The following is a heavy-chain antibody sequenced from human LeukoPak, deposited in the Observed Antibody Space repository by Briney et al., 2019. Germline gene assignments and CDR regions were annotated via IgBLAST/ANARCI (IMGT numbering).Heavy chain of an antibody. D-gene: IGHD5-12*01. CDR1: GFSFSRYS. V-gene: IGHV3-21*01. Sequence: GGSLRLSCAASGFSFSRYSMNWVRQAPGKGLEWVSSIATTTNYVYEADSVRGRFTTSSDNAKSSLYLHMNSLRVEDTALYFCARTGGSGGFDPWGQGTLVIVSS. CDR3: ARTGGSGGFDP. CDR2: IATTTNYV. J-gene: IGHJ5*02.